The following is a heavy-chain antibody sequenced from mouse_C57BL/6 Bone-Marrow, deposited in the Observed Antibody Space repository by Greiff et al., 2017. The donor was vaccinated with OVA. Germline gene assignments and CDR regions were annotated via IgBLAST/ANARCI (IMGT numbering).Heavy chain of an antibody. CDR2: IHPNSGST. J-gene: IGHJ2*01. V-gene: IGHV1-64*01. CDR1: GYTFTSYW. D-gene: IGHD2-4*01. Sequence: VQLQQPGAELVKPGASVKLSCKASGYTFTSYWMHWVKQRPGQGLEWIGMIHPNSGSTNYNEKFKSKATLTVDKSSSTAYMELSSRTSEDSAVYYCERVRLRRGDWVDYWGQGTTLTVSS. CDR3: ERVRLRRGDWVDY.